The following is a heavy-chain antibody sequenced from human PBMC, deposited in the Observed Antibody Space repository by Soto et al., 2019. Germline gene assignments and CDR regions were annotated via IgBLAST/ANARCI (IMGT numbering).Heavy chain of an antibody. D-gene: IGHD5-12*01. J-gene: IGHJ4*02. CDR2: INHSGST. V-gene: IGHV4-34*01. CDR1: GGSFSGYY. Sequence: TSETLSLTCAVYGGSFSGYYWSWIRQPPGKGLEWIGEINHSGSTNYNPSLKSRVTISVDTSKNQFSLKLSSVTAADTAVYYCARVRWLRFGTDYWGQGTLVTVSS. CDR3: ARVRWLRFGTDY.